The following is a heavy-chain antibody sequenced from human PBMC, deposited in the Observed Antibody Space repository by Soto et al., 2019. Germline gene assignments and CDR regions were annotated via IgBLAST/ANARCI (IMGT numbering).Heavy chain of an antibody. CDR1: GFICSDYS. Sequence: EVQLLESGGGLRHPGGSLRLSCVASGFICSDYSMTWVRQCPGRGLEWVATLTRTGTTSYTDSVKGRFNISRDHSRNTLSLQMYSLRAEDTARYYCAKRATTLSTPGNYFDGWGQGTMVTV. J-gene: IGHJ4*02. CDR2: LTRTGTT. CDR3: AKRATTLSTPGNYFDG. D-gene: IGHD2-15*01. V-gene: IGHV3-23*01.